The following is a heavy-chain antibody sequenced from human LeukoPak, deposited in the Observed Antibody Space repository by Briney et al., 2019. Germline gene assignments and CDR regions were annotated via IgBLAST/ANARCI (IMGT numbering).Heavy chain of an antibody. V-gene: IGHV3-23*01. J-gene: IGHJ4*02. CDR3: ARETCSSTSCSTDY. D-gene: IGHD2-2*01. Sequence: GGSLRLSCAASGFTFSSYAMSWVRQAPGKGLEWVSAISGGGGSAYYADPVRGRFTISRDNSKNTLYLQMNSLRAEDTAVYYCARETCSSTSCSTDYWGQGTLVTVSS. CDR2: ISGGGGSA. CDR1: GFTFSSYA.